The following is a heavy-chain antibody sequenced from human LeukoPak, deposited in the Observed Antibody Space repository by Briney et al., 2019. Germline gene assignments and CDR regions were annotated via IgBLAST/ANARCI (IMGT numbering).Heavy chain of an antibody. D-gene: IGHD6-19*01. J-gene: IGHJ4*02. Sequence: GRSLRLSCAASGFTFSSYAMCWVRQAPGKGLEWVSAISGSGGSTYYADSVKGRFTISRDNSKNTQYLQMNSLRDEDTAVYYCAKCLYSSGWYYFDYWGQGTLVTVSS. CDR3: AKCLYSSGWYYFDY. CDR2: ISGSGGST. V-gene: IGHV3-23*01. CDR1: GFTFSSYA.